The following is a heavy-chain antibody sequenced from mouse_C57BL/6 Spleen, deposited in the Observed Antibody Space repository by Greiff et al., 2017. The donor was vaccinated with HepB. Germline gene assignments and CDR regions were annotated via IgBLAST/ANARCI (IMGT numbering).Heavy chain of an antibody. V-gene: IGHV10-1*01. J-gene: IGHJ4*01. D-gene: IGHD4-1*01. CDR3: VSQLGGAMDY. CDR2: IRSKSNNYAT. Sequence: EVKLVESGGGLVQPKGSLKLSCAASGFSFNTYAMNWVRQAPGKGLEWVARIRSKSNNYATYYADSVKDRFTISRDDSESMLYLQMNNLKTEDTAMYYCVSQLGGAMDYWGQGTSVTVSS. CDR1: GFSFNTYA.